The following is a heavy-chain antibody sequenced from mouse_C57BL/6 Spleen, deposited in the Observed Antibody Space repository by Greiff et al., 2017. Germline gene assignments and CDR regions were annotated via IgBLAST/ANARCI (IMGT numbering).Heavy chain of an antibody. J-gene: IGHJ2*01. CDR2: IYPRDGST. D-gene: IGHD1-1*01. Sequence: VKLMESGPELVKPGASVKLSCKASGYTFTSYDINWVKQRPGQGLEWIGWIYPRDGSTKYNEKFKGKATLTVDTSSSTAYMELHSLTSEDSAVYFCAREEDTTVRGDFDYWGQGTTLTVSS. V-gene: IGHV1-85*01. CDR1: GYTFTSYD. CDR3: AREEDTTVRGDFDY.